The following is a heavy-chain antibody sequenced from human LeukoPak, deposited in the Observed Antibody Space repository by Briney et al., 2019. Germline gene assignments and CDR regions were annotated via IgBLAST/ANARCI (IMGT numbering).Heavy chain of an antibody. Sequence: PGGSLRLSCAASGFTFSSYAMSWVRQAPGKGLEWVSAISGSGGSTYYADSVKGRFTISRDNSKNTLYLQMNSLRAEDTAVYYCASLGYCSSTSCYTEGDYWGQGTLVTVSS. J-gene: IGHJ4*02. CDR3: ASLGYCSSTSCYTEGDY. V-gene: IGHV3-23*01. CDR1: GFTFSSYA. D-gene: IGHD2-2*02. CDR2: ISGSGGST.